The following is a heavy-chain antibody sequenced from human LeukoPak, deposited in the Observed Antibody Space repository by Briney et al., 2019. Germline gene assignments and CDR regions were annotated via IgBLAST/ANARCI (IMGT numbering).Heavy chain of an antibody. CDR1: GFTFSSYS. J-gene: IGHJ4*02. Sequence: GGSLRLSCATSGFTFSSYSFDWVRQAPGKGLEWVSYIDRRSETMYYARSVRGRFTISRDNAKNSLYLQMDSQGVEDTAVYYCAGDFTSGLCPFDYWGPGTLVTVSS. D-gene: IGHD3-16*01. CDR3: AGDFTSGLCPFDY. V-gene: IGHV3-48*01. CDR2: IDRRSETM.